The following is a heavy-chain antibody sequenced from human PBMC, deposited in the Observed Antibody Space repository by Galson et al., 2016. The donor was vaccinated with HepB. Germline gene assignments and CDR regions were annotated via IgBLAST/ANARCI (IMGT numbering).Heavy chain of an antibody. CDR2: INPSGGST. Sequence: SVKVSCKASGYTFTSYYMHWVRQAPGQGLEWMGIINPSGGSTGYAQKFQGRVTMTRDTSTSTVYMELSSLRSEDTAVFYCAREPSDYTAMVTGFDYWGQGTLVTVSS. D-gene: IGHD5-18*01. CDR1: GYTFTSYY. J-gene: IGHJ4*02. V-gene: IGHV1-46*01. CDR3: AREPSDYTAMVTGFDY.